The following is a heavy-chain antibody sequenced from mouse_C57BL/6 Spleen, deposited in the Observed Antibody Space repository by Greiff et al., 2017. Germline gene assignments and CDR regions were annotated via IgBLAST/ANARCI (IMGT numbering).Heavy chain of an antibody. CDR2: IHPNSGST. D-gene: IGHD1-1*01. Sequence: QVQLQQPGAELVKPGASVKLSCKASGYTFTSYWMHWVKQRPGQGLEWIGMIHPNSGSTNYNEKFKSKATLTVDKSSSTAYMQLSSLTSEDSAVYYCARDYGSILFAYWGQGTLVTVSA. CDR3: ARDYGSILFAY. J-gene: IGHJ3*01. V-gene: IGHV1-64*01. CDR1: GYTFTSYW.